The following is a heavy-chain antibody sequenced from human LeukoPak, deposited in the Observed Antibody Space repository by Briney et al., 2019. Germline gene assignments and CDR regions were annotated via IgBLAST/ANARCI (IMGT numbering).Heavy chain of an antibody. V-gene: IGHV3-30*03. D-gene: IGHD6-19*01. Sequence: GGTLRLSCAASGFTFSSYGMHWVRQAPGKGLEWVAVISYDGSNKYYATFVNGRSTISKNNTKNTLYLQMNSLRAEDTAVYYLATWYSSGWHGAFDIWGQGTMVTVSS. CDR1: GFTFSSYG. CDR2: ISYDGSNK. J-gene: IGHJ3*02. CDR3: ATWYSSGWHGAFDI.